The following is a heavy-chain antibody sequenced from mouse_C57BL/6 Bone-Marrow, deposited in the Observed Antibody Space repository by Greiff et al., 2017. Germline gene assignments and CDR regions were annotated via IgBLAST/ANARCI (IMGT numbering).Heavy chain of an antibody. CDR3: ARPGYAY. CDR1: GYTFTSYW. CDR2: IYPSDSYT. V-gene: IGHV1-50*01. D-gene: IGHD2-2*01. J-gene: IGHJ3*01. Sequence: QVQLQQPGAELVKPGASVKMSCKASGYTFTSYWMKWVKQRPGQGLEWIGEIYPSDSYTNYNQKFKGQATLPVDTSSSTAYMQLSSLTSEDSAVYYCARPGYAYWGQGTLVTVAA.